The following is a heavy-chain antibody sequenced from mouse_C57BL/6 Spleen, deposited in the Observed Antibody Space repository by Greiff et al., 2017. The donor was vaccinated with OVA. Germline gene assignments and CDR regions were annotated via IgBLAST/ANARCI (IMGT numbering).Heavy chain of an antibody. CDR3: ARGVHGSSDWYFDV. CDR1: GYTFTSYW. CDR2: IYPGSGST. V-gene: IGHV1-55*01. Sequence: QVQLQQPGAELVKPGASVKMSCKASGYTFTSYWITWVKQRPGQGLEWIGDIYPGSGSTNYNEKFKSKATLTVDTSSSTAYMQLSSLTSEDSAVYYCARGVHGSSDWYFDVWGTGTTVTVSS. D-gene: IGHD1-1*01. J-gene: IGHJ1*03.